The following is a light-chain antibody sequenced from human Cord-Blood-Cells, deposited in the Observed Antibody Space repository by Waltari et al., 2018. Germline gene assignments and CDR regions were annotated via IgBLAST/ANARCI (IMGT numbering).Light chain of an antibody. CDR2: AAS. Sequence: DIQMTQSPSSLSASVRDRVTITCRASQSISSYLNWYQQKPGKAPKLLIYAASSLQSGVPSRFSGSGSGTDFTLTISSLQPEDFATYYCQQSYSTSFGGGTKVEIK. CDR3: QQSYSTS. CDR1: QSISSY. V-gene: IGKV1-39*01. J-gene: IGKJ4*01.